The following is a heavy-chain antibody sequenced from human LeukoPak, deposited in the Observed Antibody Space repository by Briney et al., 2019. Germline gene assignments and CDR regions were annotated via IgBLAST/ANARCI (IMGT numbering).Heavy chain of an antibody. D-gene: IGHD3-22*01. CDR2: IYYSGST. CDR3: ARERGGYYDSSGNFDY. CDR1: GGSISSGGYY. J-gene: IGHJ4*02. Sequence: SETLSLTCTVSGGSISSGGYYWSWIRQHPGKGLERIGYIYYSGSTYYNPSLKSRVTISVDTSKNQFSLKLSSVTAADTAVYYCARERGGYYDSSGNFDYWGQGTLVTVSS. V-gene: IGHV4-31*03.